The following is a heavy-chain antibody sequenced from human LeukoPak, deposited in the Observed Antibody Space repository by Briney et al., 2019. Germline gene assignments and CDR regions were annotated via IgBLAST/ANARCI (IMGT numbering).Heavy chain of an antibody. Sequence: ASVKVSCKASGYTFTAYYMHWVRQAPGQGLEWMGWINPNSGGTDYAQKFQGRVTMTRDTSISTAYMELSRLRSGDTALYYCARDPRIAAAGDDNWFDPWGQGTLVTVSS. J-gene: IGHJ5*02. V-gene: IGHV1-2*02. CDR2: INPNSGGT. D-gene: IGHD6-13*01. CDR1: GYTFTAYY. CDR3: ARDPRIAAAGDDNWFDP.